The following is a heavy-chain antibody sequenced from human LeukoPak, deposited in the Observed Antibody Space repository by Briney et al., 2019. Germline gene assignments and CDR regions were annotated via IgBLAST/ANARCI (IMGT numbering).Heavy chain of an antibody. CDR2: ISGSGANT. V-gene: IGHV3-23*01. J-gene: IGHJ3*02. D-gene: IGHD4-11*01. Sequence: GGSLRLSCAASGFTFSSSGMTWVRQVPGKGLEWVASISGSGANTYYTDSAKGRFTVSRDNSKNTLYLQMNSLRAEDTAVYYCAIRLHSDAFDIWGQGTMVTVSP. CDR1: GFTFSSSG. CDR3: AIRLHSDAFDI.